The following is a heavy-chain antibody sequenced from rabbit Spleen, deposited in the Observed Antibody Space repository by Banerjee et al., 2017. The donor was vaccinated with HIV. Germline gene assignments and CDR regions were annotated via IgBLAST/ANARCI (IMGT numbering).Heavy chain of an antibody. CDR3: ARDLTDAIGWNFGW. D-gene: IGHD4-1*01. CDR2: IWAGGGGST. CDR1: GFSFSSGYY. V-gene: IGHV1S45*01. Sequence: QGQLKESGGGLVQPEGSLTLTCKASGFSFSSGYYMCWVRQAPGKGLEWIACIWAGGGGSTYYASWAKGRFTISETSSTTVTLQMTSLTAADTATYFCARDLTDAIGWNFGWWGQGTLVTVS. J-gene: IGHJ3*01.